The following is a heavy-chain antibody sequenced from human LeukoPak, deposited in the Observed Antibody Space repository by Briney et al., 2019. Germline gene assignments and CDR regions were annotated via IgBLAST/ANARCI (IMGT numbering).Heavy chain of an antibody. CDR1: GGSFTNQF. D-gene: IGHD3-16*01. J-gene: IGHJ4*02. CDR2: INHNRDT. V-gene: IGHV4-34*01. Sequence: SETLSLTCGVSGGSFTNQFWTWVRQAPGQGLEWIGDINHNRDTNYNAYIMSRVTITADTSNSITLWSVTATDTAVYSCACHYVWGRFDSWGQGTLVTVSS. CDR3: ACHYVWGRFDS.